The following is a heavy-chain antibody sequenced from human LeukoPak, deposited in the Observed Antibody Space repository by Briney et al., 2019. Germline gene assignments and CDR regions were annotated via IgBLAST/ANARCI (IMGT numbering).Heavy chain of an antibody. Sequence: GGSLRLSCAASGFRFDEYGMSWVRQAPGKGLEWVSGINYNGGGTVYADSLKGRFTISRDNAKNSLYLQMNSLRAEDTAVYYCARNPGYCSSTSCHWGQGTLVTVSS. J-gene: IGHJ4*02. V-gene: IGHV3-20*04. D-gene: IGHD2-2*03. CDR2: INYNGGGT. CDR3: ARNPGYCSSTSCH. CDR1: GFRFDEYG.